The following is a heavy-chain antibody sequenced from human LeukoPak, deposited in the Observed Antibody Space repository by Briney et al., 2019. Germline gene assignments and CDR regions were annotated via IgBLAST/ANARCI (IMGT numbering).Heavy chain of an antibody. D-gene: IGHD6-19*01. J-gene: IGHJ6*03. V-gene: IGHV3-33*06. CDR1: GFTFSSYG. Sequence: GRSLRLSCAASGFTFSSYGMHWVRQAPGKGLEWVAVIWYDGSNKYYADSVKGRFTISRDNSKNTLYLQMNSLRAEDTAVYYCAKERRQWLGYYYMDVWGKGTTVTVSS. CDR2: IWYDGSNK. CDR3: AKERRQWLGYYYMDV.